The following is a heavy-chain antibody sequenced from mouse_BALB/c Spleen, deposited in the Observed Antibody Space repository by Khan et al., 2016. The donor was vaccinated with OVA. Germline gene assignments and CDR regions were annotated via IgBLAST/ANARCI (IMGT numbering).Heavy chain of an antibody. D-gene: IGHD1-1*01. CDR1: GYTFTAYD. V-gene: IGHV1S56*01. CDR3: AREGLRGVGMDY. CDR2: IYPGDGST. J-gene: IGHJ4*01. Sequence: QVQLQQSGPELVKPGALVKISCKASGYTFTAYDINWVKQRPGQGLEWIGWIYPGDGSTEYNENFKGKATLTADTSSNTAYMQLSSLTSEESAVYFCAREGLRGVGMDYGGQGTSVSGSA.